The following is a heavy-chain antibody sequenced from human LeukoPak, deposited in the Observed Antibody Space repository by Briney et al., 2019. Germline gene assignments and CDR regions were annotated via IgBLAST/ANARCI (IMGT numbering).Heavy chain of an antibody. Sequence: GGSLRLSCAASGFTFSSYSMKWVRQPPGRGLEWVASIKQDGSQKYYVDSVKGRFTISRDNAKNSLYLQMNSLKTEDTAVYYCTRDYGSGSYRFDYWGQGTLVTVSS. CDR2: IKQDGSQK. D-gene: IGHD3-10*01. CDR3: TRDYGSGSYRFDY. CDR1: GFTFSSYS. V-gene: IGHV3-7*03. J-gene: IGHJ4*02.